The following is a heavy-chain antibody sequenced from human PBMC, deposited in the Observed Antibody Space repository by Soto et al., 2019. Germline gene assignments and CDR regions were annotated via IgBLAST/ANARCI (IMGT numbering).Heavy chain of an antibody. CDR2: ITPIFGTA. CDR1: GGTFSSYA. V-gene: IGHV1-69*06. D-gene: IGHD3-3*01. J-gene: IGHJ6*02. Sequence: SVKVSCKASGGTFSSYAISWVRQAPGQGLEWMGGITPIFGTANYAQKFQGRVTITADKSTSTACMELSSLRSEDTAVYYCARDSGGITIFGVVTRPPYGMDVWGQGTTGTSP. CDR3: ARDSGGITIFGVVTRPPYGMDV.